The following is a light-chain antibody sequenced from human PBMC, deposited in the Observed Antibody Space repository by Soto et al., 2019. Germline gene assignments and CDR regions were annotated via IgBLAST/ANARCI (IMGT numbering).Light chain of an antibody. CDR2: EVN. CDR3: SSYAGNNNVL. J-gene: IGLJ2*01. Sequence: QSALTQPPSASGSAGQSVTISCTGTSSDVGGYDYVSWHQHHPGKAPELMIYEVNKRPSGVPDRFSGSKSGNTASLTVSRLQAEDEAVYYCSSYAGNNNVLFGGGTQLTVL. CDR1: SSDVGGYDY. V-gene: IGLV2-8*01.